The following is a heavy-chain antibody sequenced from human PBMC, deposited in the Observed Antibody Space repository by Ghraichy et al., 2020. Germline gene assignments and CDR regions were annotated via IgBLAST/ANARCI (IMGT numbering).Heavy chain of an antibody. D-gene: IGHD3-22*01. CDR1: GGSISSGGYY. J-gene: IGHJ4*02. Sequence: SETLSLTCTVSGGSISSGGYYWSWIRQHPGKGLEWIGYIYYSGSTYYNPSLKSRVTISVDTSKNQFSLKLSSVTAADTAVYYCARARGSFPYYDSSYFDYWGQGTLVTVSS. CDR2: IYYSGST. CDR3: ARARGSFPYYDSSYFDY. V-gene: IGHV4-31*03.